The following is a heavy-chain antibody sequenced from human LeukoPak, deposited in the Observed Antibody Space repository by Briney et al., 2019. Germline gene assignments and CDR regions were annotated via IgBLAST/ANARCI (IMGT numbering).Heavy chain of an antibody. CDR2: INPNSGGT. CDR1: GYTFTGYY. V-gene: IGHV1-2*06. Sequence: ASVTVSCKASGYTFTGYYMHWVRQAPGQGLEWMGRINPNSGGTNYAQKFQGRVTMTRDTSISTAYMELSRLRSDDTAVYYCARVGPPDASGMDVWGQGTTVTVSS. D-gene: IGHD2-2*01. CDR3: ARVGPPDASGMDV. J-gene: IGHJ6*02.